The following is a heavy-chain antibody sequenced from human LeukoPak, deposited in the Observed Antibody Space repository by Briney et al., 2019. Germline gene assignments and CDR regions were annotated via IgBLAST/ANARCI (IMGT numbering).Heavy chain of an antibody. V-gene: IGHV3-23*01. Sequence: GGSLRLSCAASGFTSSGYAMGWVRQAPGKGLEWVSTISGTGSNTYYADSVKGRFTISRDSSKNTLYLQMNSLRAEDTAVYFCAARPPRIVAGPFDYWGQGILVTVSS. CDR2: ISGTGSNT. CDR3: AARPPRIVAGPFDY. J-gene: IGHJ4*02. D-gene: IGHD5-12*01. CDR1: GFTSSGYA.